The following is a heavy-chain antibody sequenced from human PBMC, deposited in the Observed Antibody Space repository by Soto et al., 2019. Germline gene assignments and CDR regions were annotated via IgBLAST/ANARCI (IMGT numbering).Heavy chain of an antibody. Sequence: QVQLVQSGAEVKKPGSSVTVSCKASGDTFSNYAISWVRQAPGHGLEWMGGIIPVFGTANYPQKFRGRVTITADGSTRTAYMELSSLSSGDTAVYYCSAGYPALAVSTTPGAYWGQGTLITVSS. J-gene: IGHJ4*02. D-gene: IGHD1-7*01. CDR2: IIPVFGTA. CDR1: GDTFSNYA. CDR3: SAGYPALAVSTTPGAY. V-gene: IGHV1-69*01.